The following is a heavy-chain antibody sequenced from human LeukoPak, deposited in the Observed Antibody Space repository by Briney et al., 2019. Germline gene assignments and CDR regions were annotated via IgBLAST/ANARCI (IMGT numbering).Heavy chain of an antibody. J-gene: IGHJ4*02. CDR1: GYTLTELS. CDR2: FDPEDGET. D-gene: IGHD5-18*01. V-gene: IGHV1-24*01. Sequence: ASVKVSCKVSGYTLTELSMHWVRQAPGKGLEWMGGFDPEDGETIYAQKFQGRVTLTRDTSTSTVYMELYSLRSEDTAVYYCARSPYTYGSLFYLDYWGQGTLVTVSS. CDR3: ARSPYTYGSLFYLDY.